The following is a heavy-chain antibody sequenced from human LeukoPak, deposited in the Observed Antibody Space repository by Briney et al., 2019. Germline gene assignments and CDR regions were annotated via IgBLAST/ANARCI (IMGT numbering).Heavy chain of an antibody. J-gene: IGHJ4*02. CDR1: GFTFSSYE. Sequence: GGSLRLSCAASGFTFSSYEMNWVRQAPGKGLEWIAYITRTGDRIQYADSLKGRFTISRDNAKNSLYLQMNSLRAEDTAVYYCARDLDSSTWYRGFDYWGQGTLITVSS. CDR3: ARDLDSSTWYRGFDY. V-gene: IGHV3-48*03. D-gene: IGHD6-13*01. CDR2: ITRTGDRI.